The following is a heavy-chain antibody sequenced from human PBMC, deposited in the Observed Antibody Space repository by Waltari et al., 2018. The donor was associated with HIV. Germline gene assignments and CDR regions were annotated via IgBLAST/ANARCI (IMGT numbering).Heavy chain of an antibody. CDR2: IYPGDSDT. V-gene: IGHV5-51*01. CDR1: GYSFTSYW. CDR3: ARHLQYSSGWQNWFDP. J-gene: IGHJ5*02. D-gene: IGHD6-19*01. Sequence: EVQLVQSGAEVKKPGESLKISCKGSGYSFTSYWIGWVRQMSGKGLEWMGIIYPGDSDTRYSPSFQGQVTISADKSISTAYLQWSSLKASDTAMYYCARHLQYSSGWQNWFDPWGQGTLVTVSS.